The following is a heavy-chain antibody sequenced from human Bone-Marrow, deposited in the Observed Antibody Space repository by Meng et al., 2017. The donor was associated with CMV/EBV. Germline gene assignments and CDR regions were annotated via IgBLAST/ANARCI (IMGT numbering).Heavy chain of an antibody. D-gene: IGHD3-3*01. CDR2: ISSSSSYI. V-gene: IGHV3-21*01. Sequence: GESLKISCAASGFTFSSYSMNWVRQAPGKGLEWVSSISSSSSYIYYADSVKGRFTISRDNAKNSLYLQMNSLRAEDTAVYYCARGITIFGVVNIRSRMDVWGQGTTVTVPS. CDR1: GFTFSSYS. J-gene: IGHJ6*02. CDR3: ARGITIFGVVNIRSRMDV.